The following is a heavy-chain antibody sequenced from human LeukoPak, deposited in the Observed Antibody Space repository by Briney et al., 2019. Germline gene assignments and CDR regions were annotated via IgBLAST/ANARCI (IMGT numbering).Heavy chain of an antibody. CDR2: ISSSSSYT. J-gene: IGHJ4*02. Sequence: GGSLRLSCAVSGFTFSDYYMSWIRQAPGQGLEWVSYISSSSSYTNYADSVKGRFTISRDNAKNSLHLQMNSLRAEDTAVYYCARAYSYGPDYWGQGTLVTVSS. CDR1: GFTFSDYY. D-gene: IGHD5-18*01. CDR3: ARAYSYGPDY. V-gene: IGHV3-11*03.